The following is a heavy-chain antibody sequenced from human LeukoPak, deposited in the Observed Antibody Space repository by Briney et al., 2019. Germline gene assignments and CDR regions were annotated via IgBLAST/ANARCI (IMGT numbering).Heavy chain of an antibody. J-gene: IGHJ4*02. Sequence: ASVKVSCKASGYTFTSYGIGWVRQAPGQGLEWMGWISAYNGNTNYAQKLQGRVTMTTDTSTSTAYMEPRSLRPDDTAVYYCAREAVSLRYCSGGSCYSAIDYWGQGTLVTVSS. CDR2: ISAYNGNT. CDR3: AREAVSLRYCSGGSCYSAIDY. V-gene: IGHV1-18*01. CDR1: GYTFTSYG. D-gene: IGHD2-15*01.